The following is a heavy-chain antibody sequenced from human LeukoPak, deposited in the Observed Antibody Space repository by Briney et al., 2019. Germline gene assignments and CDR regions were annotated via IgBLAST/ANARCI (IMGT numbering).Heavy chain of an antibody. D-gene: IGHD3-10*01. CDR1: GFTFDDYG. V-gene: IGHV3-20*04. CDR3: ARRRVTFIRGVDITSYYSDY. Sequence: PGGSLRLSCAAPGFTFDDYGMSWVRQAPGKGLEWVSGINWNGGSTGYADSVKGRFTISRDNAKNSLYLQMNSLRAEDTALYYCARRRVTFIRGVDITSYYSDYWGQGTLVTVSS. CDR2: INWNGGST. J-gene: IGHJ4*02.